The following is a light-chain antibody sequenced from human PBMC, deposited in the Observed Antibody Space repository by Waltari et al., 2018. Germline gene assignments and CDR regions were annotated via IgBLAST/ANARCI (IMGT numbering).Light chain of an antibody. V-gene: IGKV3-11*01. J-gene: IGKJ4*01. CDR2: DAS. Sequence: EIVLTQSPATLPSSPGERATLSCSASRSVGTTLAWYQQKPGQAPRILIWDASNRARGTPARFSGSGSGTDFALTISGIGPEDFAVYYCQQRRNWPPELTFGGGTKVEIK. CDR1: RSVGTT. CDR3: QQRRNWPPELT.